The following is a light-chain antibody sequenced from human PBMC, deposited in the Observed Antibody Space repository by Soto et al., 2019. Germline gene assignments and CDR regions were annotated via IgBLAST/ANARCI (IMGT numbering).Light chain of an antibody. CDR3: ESYDGSNTYV. CDR2: EVV. CDR1: KNDVGFYDF. Sequence: QSVLAQPPSASGSPGQSVTISCTGTKNDVGFYDFVSWYQHHPGKAPRLIIYEVVQRPSGVPDRFSGSKSGNTASLTVSGLQAADEADYFCESYDGSNTYVFGSGTKVTV. V-gene: IGLV2-8*01. J-gene: IGLJ1*01.